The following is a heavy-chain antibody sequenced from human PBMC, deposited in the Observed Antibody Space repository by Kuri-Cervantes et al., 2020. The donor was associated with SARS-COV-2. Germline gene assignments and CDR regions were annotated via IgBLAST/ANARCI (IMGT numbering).Heavy chain of an antibody. V-gene: IGHV3-72*01. CDR2: TRSKGNSYTT. CDR3: ASRSGWKDY. CDR1: GFTFSDHY. Sequence: GESLKISCAASGFTFSDHYMDWVRQAPGKGLEWVGRTRSKGNSYTTEYAASVKGRFTISSDDSKNSLYLQMNSLKTEDTAVYYCASRSGWKDYWGQGTLVTVSS. J-gene: IGHJ4*02. D-gene: IGHD6-19*01.